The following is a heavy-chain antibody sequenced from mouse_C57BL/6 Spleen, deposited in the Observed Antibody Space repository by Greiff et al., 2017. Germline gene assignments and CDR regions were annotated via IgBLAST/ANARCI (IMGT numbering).Heavy chain of an antibody. J-gene: IGHJ2*01. CDR1: GYAFRSSW. Sequence: QVQLKQSGPELVKPGASVKISCKASGYAFRSSWMNWVKQRPGKGLEWIGRIYPGDGDTNYNGKFKGKATLTADKSSSTAYMQLSSLTSEDSAVYFCARDSAWDFDYWGQGTTLTVSS. CDR3: ARDSAWDFDY. V-gene: IGHV1-82*01. CDR2: IYPGDGDT. D-gene: IGHD4-1*01.